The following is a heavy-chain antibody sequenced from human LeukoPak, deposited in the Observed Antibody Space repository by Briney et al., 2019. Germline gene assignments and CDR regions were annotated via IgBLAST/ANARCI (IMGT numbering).Heavy chain of an antibody. CDR1: GVSISSSNW. V-gene: IGHV4-4*02. CDR3: ASTPGSSGWYPYYFDY. CDR2: IYHSGST. D-gene: IGHD6-19*01. Sequence: PSGTLSLTCAVSGVSISSSNWWSWVRQPPGKGLEWIGEIYHSGSTNYNPSLKSQVTISVDKSKNQFSLKLSSVTAADTAVYYCASTPGSSGWYPYYFDYWGQGTLVTVSS. J-gene: IGHJ4*02.